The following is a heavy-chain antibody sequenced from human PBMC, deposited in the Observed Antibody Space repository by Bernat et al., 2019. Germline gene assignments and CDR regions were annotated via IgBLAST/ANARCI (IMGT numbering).Heavy chain of an antibody. D-gene: IGHD2-2*01. V-gene: IGHV1-2*04. CDR1: GYTFTGYY. Sequence: QVQLVQSGAEVKKPGASVKVSCKASGYTFTGYYMHWVRQAPGQGLEWMGWINPNSGDTNYAQNFQGWVTMTRATSISTAYMEPSRLRSDDTAMDYCARESELFWSTTSCYSNYYYYGMDVWGQGTTVTVSS. J-gene: IGHJ6*02. CDR3: ARESELFWSTTSCYSNYYYYGMDV. CDR2: INPNSGDT.